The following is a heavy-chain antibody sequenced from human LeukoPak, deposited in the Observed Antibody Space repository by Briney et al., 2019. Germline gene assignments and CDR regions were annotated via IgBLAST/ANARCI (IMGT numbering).Heavy chain of an antibody. CDR3: ARDSPTYYYDSSGCFFDY. CDR2: IYYSGST. J-gene: IGHJ4*02. CDR1: GGSISSSSYY. V-gene: IGHV4-39*07. D-gene: IGHD3-22*01. Sequence: SETLSLTCTVSGGSISSSSYYWGWLRQPPGKGLEWIGSIYYSGSTYYNPSLKSRVTISVDTSKNQFSLKLSSVTAADTAVYYCARDSPTYYYDSSGCFFDYWGQGTLVTVSS.